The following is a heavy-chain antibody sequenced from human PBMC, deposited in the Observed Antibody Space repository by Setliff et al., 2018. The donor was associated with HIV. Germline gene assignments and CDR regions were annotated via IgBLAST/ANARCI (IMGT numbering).Heavy chain of an antibody. CDR3: ARDPSTDHGNFDY. D-gene: IGHD2-2*01. J-gene: IGHJ4*02. CDR2: IYVSGTTIYT. V-gene: IGHV4-4*07. Sequence: PSETLSLTCTVSGGSMNTFHWTWIRQPAGQGLEWIGRIYVSGTTIYTNYNPSLVSRIKMSVDTSKNQFSLQLNSVTAADTAVYFCARDPSTDHGNFDYWGQGTLVTVSS. CDR1: GGSMNTFH.